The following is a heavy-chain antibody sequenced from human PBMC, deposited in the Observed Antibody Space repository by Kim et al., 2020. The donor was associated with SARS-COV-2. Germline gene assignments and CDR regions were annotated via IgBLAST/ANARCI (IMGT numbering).Heavy chain of an antibody. D-gene: IGHD3-9*01. CDR2: IDPSDSYT. Sequence: GESLKISCKGSGYSFTSYWISWVRQMPGKGLEWMGRIDPSDSYTNYSPSFQGHVTISADKSISTAYLQWSSLKASDTAMYYCARPLGYDILTGYYYDAFDIWGQGTMVTVSS. J-gene: IGHJ3*02. V-gene: IGHV5-10-1*01. CDR3: ARPLGYDILTGYYYDAFDI. CDR1: GYSFTSYW.